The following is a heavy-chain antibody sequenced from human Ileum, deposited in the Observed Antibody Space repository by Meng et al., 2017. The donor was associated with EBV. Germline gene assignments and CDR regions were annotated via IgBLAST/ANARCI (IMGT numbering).Heavy chain of an antibody. Sequence: EVPFVESGGGLVKPGGSLRLSCAASGFTFSNAWMTWVRQAPGKGLEWVGRIKSTTDGGTTDYAAPVKGRFTISRDDSKNTLFLQMDSLKTEDTAVYYCEGWRYWGQGTLVTVSS. V-gene: IGHV3-15*01. CDR1: GFTFSNAW. J-gene: IGHJ4*02. D-gene: IGHD2-15*01. CDR2: IKSTTDGGTT. CDR3: EGWRY.